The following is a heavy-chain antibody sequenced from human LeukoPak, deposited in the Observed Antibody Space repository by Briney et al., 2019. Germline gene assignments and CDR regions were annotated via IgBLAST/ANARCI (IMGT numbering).Heavy chain of an antibody. CDR3: ARDRFLWGLGNWFDL. J-gene: IGHJ5*02. D-gene: IGHD3-3*01. CDR1: GYTFTNYG. V-gene: IGHV1-18*01. CDR2: VSTSNPHT. Sequence: ASVKVSCKTSGYTFTNYGISWVRQAPGQGLEWMGWVSTSNPHTNYAPMFRGRVIMTIDTSTTTAYLEMRSLTSDDTAVYYCARDRFLWGLGNWFDLWGQGTLVTVTS.